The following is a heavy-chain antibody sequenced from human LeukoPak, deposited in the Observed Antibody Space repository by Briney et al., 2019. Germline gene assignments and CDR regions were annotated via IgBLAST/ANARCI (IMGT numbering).Heavy chain of an antibody. D-gene: IGHD3-3*01. CDR2: IYYSGST. Sequence: SETLSLTCTVSGGSISSSSYYWGWIRQPPGKGLEWIGSIYYSGSTYYNPSLKSRVTISVDTSKNQFSLKLSSVTAADTAVYYCARRSPESGYYDYWGQGTLVTVSS. CDR3: ARRSPESGYYDY. J-gene: IGHJ4*02. CDR1: GGSISSSSYY. V-gene: IGHV4-39*07.